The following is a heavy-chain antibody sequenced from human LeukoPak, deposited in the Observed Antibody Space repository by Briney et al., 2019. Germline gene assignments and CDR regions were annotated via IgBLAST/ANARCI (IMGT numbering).Heavy chain of an antibody. J-gene: IGHJ6*03. V-gene: IGHV4-61*02. CDR3: ARVDWLANYYYYMDV. CDR1: GGSISSGSYY. Sequence: PSETLSLTCTVCGGSISSGSYYWSWIRQPAGKGLEWIGRIYTSGSTNYNPSLKSRVTISVDTSKNQFSLNLSSVTAADTAVYYCARVDWLANYYYYMDVWGKGTTVTVSS. CDR2: IYTSGST. D-gene: IGHD2-21*01.